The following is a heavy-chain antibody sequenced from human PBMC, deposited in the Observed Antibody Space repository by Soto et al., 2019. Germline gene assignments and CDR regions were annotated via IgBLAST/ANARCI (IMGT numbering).Heavy chain of an antibody. CDR3: ARTRITTVRGVSGHFDY. CDR1: GYTFTSYA. V-gene: IGHV1-3*01. CDR2: INAGNGNT. D-gene: IGHD3-10*01. J-gene: IGHJ4*02. Sequence: ASVKVSCKASGYTFTSYAMHWVRQAPGQRLEWMGWINAGNGNTKYSQKFQGRVTITRDTSASTAYMELSSLRSEDTAVYYCARTRITTVRGVSGHFDYWGQGTLVTVSS.